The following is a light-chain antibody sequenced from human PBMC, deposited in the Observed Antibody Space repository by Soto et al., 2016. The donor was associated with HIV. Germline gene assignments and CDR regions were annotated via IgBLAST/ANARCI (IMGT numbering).Light chain of an antibody. CDR2: LGS. CDR3: MQSXQLPLYT. V-gene: IGKV2-28*01. J-gene: IGKJ2*01. CDR1: QSLLHSNGYNY. Sequence: DIVMTQSPLSLPVTPGEPASISCRSSQSLLHSNGYNYLDWYLQKPGQSPQLLIYLGSNRASGVPDRFSGSGSGTDFTLKISGVEAEDVGVYYCMQSXQLPLYTFGQGTKLEIK.